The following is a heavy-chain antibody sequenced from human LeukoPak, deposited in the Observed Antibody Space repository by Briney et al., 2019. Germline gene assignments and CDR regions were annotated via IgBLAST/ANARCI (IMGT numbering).Heavy chain of an antibody. D-gene: IGHD3-22*01. CDR1: GGSISSSSYC. J-gene: IGHJ4*02. V-gene: IGHV4-39*01. CDR3: ARLGYDSSGYYTPYYFDY. Sequence: PSETLSLTCTVSGGSISSSSYCWGWIRQPPGKGLEWIGSIYYSGSTYYNPSLKSRVTISVDTSKNQFSLKLSSVTAADTAVYYCARLGYDSSGYYTPYYFDYWGQGTLVTVSS. CDR2: IYYSGST.